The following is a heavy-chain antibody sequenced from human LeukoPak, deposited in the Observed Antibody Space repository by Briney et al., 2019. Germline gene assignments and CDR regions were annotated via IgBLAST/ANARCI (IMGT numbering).Heavy chain of an antibody. J-gene: IGHJ5*02. CDR2: INTNTGNP. V-gene: IGHV7-4-1*02. CDR3: ARSGYHESSDYGVRFDP. Sequence: ASVKVSCKALGYTFVTYAMNWVRQAPGQGLEWMGWINTNTGNPTYAQGFTGRFVFSSDTSVSTAYLQISSLKAEDTTIYYCARSGYHESSDYGVRFDPWGQGTLVTVSS. CDR1: GYTFVTYA. D-gene: IGHD3-22*01.